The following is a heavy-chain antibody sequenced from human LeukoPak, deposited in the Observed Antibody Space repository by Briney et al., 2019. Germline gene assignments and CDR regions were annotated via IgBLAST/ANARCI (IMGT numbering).Heavy chain of an antibody. D-gene: IGHD3-9*01. CDR2: IKQDGSDK. V-gene: IGHV3-7*01. Sequence: GGSLRLSCAVPGFTFSSYWMHWVRQAPGKGLEWVANIKQDGSDKYYVDSVKGRFTISRDNAKNSLYLQMNSLRDEDTAVYYCATYDTSTGSTDYWGQGTLVTVSS. CDR1: GFTFSSYW. CDR3: ATYDTSTGSTDY. J-gene: IGHJ4*02.